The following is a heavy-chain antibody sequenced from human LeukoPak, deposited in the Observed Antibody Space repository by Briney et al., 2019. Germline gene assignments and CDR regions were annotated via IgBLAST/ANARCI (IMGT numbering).Heavy chain of an antibody. CDR3: TRQGDTAMVTF. J-gene: IGHJ4*02. D-gene: IGHD5-18*01. Sequence: GGSLKLSCAASGFTFSGSAMHWVRQASGKGLEWVGRIRSKANSYATAYAASVKGRFTISRDDSKNTAYLQMNSLKTEDTAVYYCTRQGDTAMVTFWGQGTLVTVSS. V-gene: IGHV3-73*01. CDR1: GFTFSGSA. CDR2: IRSKANSYAT.